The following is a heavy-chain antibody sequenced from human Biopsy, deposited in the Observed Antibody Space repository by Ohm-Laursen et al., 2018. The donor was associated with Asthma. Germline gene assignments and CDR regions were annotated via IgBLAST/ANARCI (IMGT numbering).Heavy chain of an antibody. CDR2: IIPIFDTP. Sequence: SSVKVSCKASGYTFIGCHIHWMRQAPGQGLEWMGGIIPIFDTPNSAQKFQGRVTITADESTSTGYMELSSLRSEDTAVYYCASSGGNYGFYGMDVWGQGTTVTVSS. CDR3: ASSGGNYGFYGMDV. D-gene: IGHD4-11*01. CDR1: GYTFIGCH. V-gene: IGHV1-69*01. J-gene: IGHJ6*02.